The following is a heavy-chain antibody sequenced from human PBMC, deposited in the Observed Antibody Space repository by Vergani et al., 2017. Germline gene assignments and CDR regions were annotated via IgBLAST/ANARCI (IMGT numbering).Heavy chain of an antibody. J-gene: IGHJ4*02. D-gene: IGHD3-10*01. V-gene: IGHV3-48*01. CDR3: VRGDPKSYYSPDVFDY. CDR1: GFTFSSYA. CDR2: ISSSSGNI. Sequence: EVQLLESGGGLVQPGGSLRLSCAASGFTFSSYAMSCVRQAPGKGLEWISFISSSSGNIFYADSVKGRFTISRDNAKNSLYLQMNTPRTDDTAVYYCVRGDPKSYYSPDVFDYWGQGVLVTVSS.